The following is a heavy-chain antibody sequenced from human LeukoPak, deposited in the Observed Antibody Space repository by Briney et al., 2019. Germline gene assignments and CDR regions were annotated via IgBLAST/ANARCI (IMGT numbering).Heavy chain of an antibody. CDR1: GDSISVYY. CDR3: ARDFNAVQFDY. Sequence: SETLSLTCTVSGDSISVYYWTWIRQPAGKGLEWIGSIYYSGSAYYNLSLKSRVTISVDTSKNQFSLKLSSVTAADTAVYYCARDFNAVQFDYWGQGTLVTVSS. CDR2: IYYSGSA. D-gene: IGHD2-8*01. J-gene: IGHJ4*02. V-gene: IGHV4-38-2*02.